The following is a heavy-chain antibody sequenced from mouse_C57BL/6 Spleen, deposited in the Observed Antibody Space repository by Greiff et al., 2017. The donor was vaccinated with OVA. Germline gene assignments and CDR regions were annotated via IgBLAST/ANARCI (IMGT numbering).Heavy chain of an antibody. J-gene: IGHJ2*01. D-gene: IGHD3-2*02. CDR1: GYTFTDYN. CDR3: ARSGAAQSNFDY. Sequence: EVQLQQSGPELVKPGASVKMSCKASGYTFTDYNMHWVKQSHGKSLEWIGYINPNNGGTSYNQKFKGKATLTVNKSSSTAYMELRSLTSEDSAVYYCARSGAAQSNFDYWGQGTTLTVSS. V-gene: IGHV1-22*01. CDR2: INPNNGGT.